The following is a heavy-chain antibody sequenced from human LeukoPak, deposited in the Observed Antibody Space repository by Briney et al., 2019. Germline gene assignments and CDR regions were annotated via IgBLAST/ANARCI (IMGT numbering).Heavy chain of an antibody. CDR1: GGSISSYY. CDR2: IYTSGST. CDR3: ARHSAPDNWGYGFDY. Sequence: SETLSLTCTVSGGSISSYYWSWIRQPPGKGLEWIGYIYTSGSTNHNPSLKSRVTISVDTSKNQFSLKLSSVTAADTAVSYLARHSAPDNWGYGFDYWGQGTLVTVSS. J-gene: IGHJ4*02. D-gene: IGHD7-27*01. V-gene: IGHV4-4*09.